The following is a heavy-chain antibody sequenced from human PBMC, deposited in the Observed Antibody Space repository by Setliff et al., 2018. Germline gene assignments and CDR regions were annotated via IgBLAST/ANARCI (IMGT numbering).Heavy chain of an antibody. V-gene: IGHV4-61*01. J-gene: IGHJ5*02. CDR3: ARDKTVQRFIT. Sequence: SETLSLTCAVSGGSVSSGSYYWSWIRQPPGKGLECIGNIHYSGNTNYNPSLKSRVTISIDTSKNQFSLKLSSVTAADTAVYHCARDKTVQRFITWGQGTLVTVSS. CDR1: GGSVSSGSYY. D-gene: IGHD3-10*01. CDR2: IHYSGNT.